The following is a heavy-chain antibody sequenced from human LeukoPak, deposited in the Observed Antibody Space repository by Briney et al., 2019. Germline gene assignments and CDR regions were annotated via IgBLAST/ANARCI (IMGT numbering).Heavy chain of an antibody. Sequence: ASVKVSCKALGYPFTAFSLHWVRQAPGQGPEWMAIINPGIFTTTYAQKLQDRITVTSDTSTATVYMELRSLRLEDTAVYFCARDWAHGSFDLWGQGTLVTDSS. CDR3: ARDWAHGSFDL. J-gene: IGHJ4*02. CDR1: GYPFTAFS. V-gene: IGHV1-46*01. D-gene: IGHD3-16*01. CDR2: INPGIFTT.